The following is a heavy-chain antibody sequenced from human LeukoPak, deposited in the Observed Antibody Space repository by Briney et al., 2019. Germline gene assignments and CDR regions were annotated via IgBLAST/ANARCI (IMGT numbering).Heavy chain of an antibody. J-gene: IGHJ4*02. CDR1: GYTFTRYD. Sequence: ASVKVSCKASGYTFTRYDINWVRQATGQGLEWMGWMNTKSGNTGHAQKFQGRVTITRDTSISTVYMELSSLRSEDTAVYFCARGSHGLLQIYYFDYWGQGTLVTVSS. CDR3: ARGSHGLLQIYYFDY. D-gene: IGHD3-22*01. CDR2: MNTKSGNT. V-gene: IGHV1-8*03.